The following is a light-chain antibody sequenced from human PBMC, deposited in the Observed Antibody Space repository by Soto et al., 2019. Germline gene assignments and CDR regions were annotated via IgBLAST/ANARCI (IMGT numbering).Light chain of an antibody. CDR2: GNS. V-gene: IGLV1-40*01. CDR1: SSNIGAGYD. CDR3: QSYDSSLSAPYV. J-gene: IGLJ1*01. Sequence: QSVLTQPPLVSGAPGQRVTISCTGSSSNIGAGYDVHWYQQLPGTAPKLLIYGNSNRPSGVPDRFSGSKSGTSASLAITGLQAEDEADYYCQSYDSSLSAPYVFGTGTKVTVL.